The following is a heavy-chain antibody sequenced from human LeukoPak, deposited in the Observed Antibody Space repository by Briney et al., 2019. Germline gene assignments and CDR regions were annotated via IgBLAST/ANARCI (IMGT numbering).Heavy chain of an antibody. J-gene: IGHJ5*02. CDR1: GGSISGGGYY. V-gene: IGHV4-31*03. Sequence: SQTLSLTCTVSGGSISGGGYYWSWIRQHPGKGLEWIGYIYYSGSTYYNPSLKSRVTISVDTSKNQFSLKLSSVTAADTAVYYCARHYYDSQDRVDWFDPWGQGTLVTVSS. CDR2: IYYSGST. D-gene: IGHD3-22*01. CDR3: ARHYYDSQDRVDWFDP.